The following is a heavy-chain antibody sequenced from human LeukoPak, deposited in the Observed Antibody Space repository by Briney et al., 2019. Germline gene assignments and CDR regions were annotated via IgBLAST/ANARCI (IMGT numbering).Heavy chain of an antibody. CDR3: WSFFGVVPFDY. CDR2: ISSGSTTI. CDR1: GFTFSNYG. D-gene: IGHD3-3*01. V-gene: IGHV3-48*01. Sequence: GGSLRLSCAASGFTFSNYGMNWVRQAPGKGLEWVSYISSGSTTIYYADSVKGRFTISRDDSKNTLYLQMNSLRAEDTAVYYCWSFFGVVPFDYWGQGTLVTVSS. J-gene: IGHJ4*02.